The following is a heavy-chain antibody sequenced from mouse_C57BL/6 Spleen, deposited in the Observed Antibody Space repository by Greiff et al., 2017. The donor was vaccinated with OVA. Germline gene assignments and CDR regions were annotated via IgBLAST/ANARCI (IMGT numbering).Heavy chain of an antibody. J-gene: IGHJ1*03. D-gene: IGHD2-4*01. CDR3: TRDYDGAYWYFDV. Sequence: QVQLKQSGAELVRPGASVTLSCKASGYTFTDYEMHWVKQTPVHGLEWIGAIDPETGGTAYNQKFKGKAILTADKSSSTAYMELRSLTSEDSAVYYCTRDYDGAYWYFDVWGTGTTVTVSS. CDR2: IDPETGGT. CDR1: GYTFTDYE. V-gene: IGHV1-15*01.